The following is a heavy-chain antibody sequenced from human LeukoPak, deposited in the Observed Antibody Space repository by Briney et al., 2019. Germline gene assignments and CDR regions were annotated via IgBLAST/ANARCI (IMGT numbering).Heavy chain of an antibody. D-gene: IGHD2-8*01. Sequence: GGSLRLSCAASGFTFSSYWMSWVRQAPGKGREGVANIKQDESEQYYVDSVKGRFTSSRENAQNSLYLQMNSLRVEDTAIYYCARLRWICTDGACYTGFEYWGQGTLVTVSS. V-gene: IGHV3-7*01. J-gene: IGHJ4*02. CDR3: ARLRWICTDGACYTGFEY. CDR1: GFTFSSYW. CDR2: IKQDESEQ.